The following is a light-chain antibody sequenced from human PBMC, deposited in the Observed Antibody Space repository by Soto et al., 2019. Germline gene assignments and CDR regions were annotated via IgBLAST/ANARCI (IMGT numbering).Light chain of an antibody. V-gene: IGKV3-20*01. CDR1: QSVSSSY. J-gene: IGKJ2*01. CDR3: QHYDDSLSSFT. Sequence: EIVLTQSPGTLSLSPGERATLSCRASQSVSSSYLAWYQQKPGQAPRLLIYGASYRATGIPDRFSGRGSGTDFTLTIRRMETEDFAVYYCQHYDDSLSSFTFGQGTNLEIK. CDR2: GAS.